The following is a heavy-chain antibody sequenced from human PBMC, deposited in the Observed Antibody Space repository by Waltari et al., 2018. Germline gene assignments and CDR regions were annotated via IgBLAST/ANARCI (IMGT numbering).Heavy chain of an antibody. J-gene: IGHJ4*02. Sequence: EVQLVESGGGLVQPGRSLRLSCATSGFTFSAFWMPWFRQAPGKGVGWGANINGDGSETYYADSVKGRFTISRDNAKNSVYLQMNSLRVEDTAVYYCATDRGPNTFDHWGQGTLVTVSS. V-gene: IGHV3-7*01. CDR2: INGDGSET. CDR3: ATDRGPNTFDH. CDR1: GFTFSAFW.